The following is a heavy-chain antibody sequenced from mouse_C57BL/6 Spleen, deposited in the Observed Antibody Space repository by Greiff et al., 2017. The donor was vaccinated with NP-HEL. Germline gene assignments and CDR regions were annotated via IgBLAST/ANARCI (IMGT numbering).Heavy chain of an antibody. Sequence: EVKLVESGGGLVQPGGSLSLSCAASGFTFTDYYMSWVRQPPGKALEWLGFIRNKANGYTTEYSASVKGRFTISRDNSQSILYLQMNALRAEDSATYYCARSYDYDVKGLDYWGQGTTLTVSS. CDR3: ARSYDYDVKGLDY. CDR2: IRNKANGYTT. D-gene: IGHD2-4*01. CDR1: GFTFTDYY. V-gene: IGHV7-3*01. J-gene: IGHJ2*01.